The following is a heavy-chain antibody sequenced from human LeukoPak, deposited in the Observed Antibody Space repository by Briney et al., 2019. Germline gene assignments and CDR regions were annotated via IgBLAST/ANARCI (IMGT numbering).Heavy chain of an antibody. J-gene: IGHJ6*02. CDR2: INPSGGST. D-gene: IGHD3-3*01. CDR1: GYTFTSYY. Sequence: ASVKVSCKASGYTFTSYYMHWVRQAPGQGLEWMGIINPSGGSTSYAQKFQGRVTMTRDTSTSTVYMELSSLRSEDTAVYYCARDRRKRPRLTIFGVVLPPYGMDVWGQGTTVTVS. V-gene: IGHV1-46*01. CDR3: ARDRRKRPRLTIFGVVLPPYGMDV.